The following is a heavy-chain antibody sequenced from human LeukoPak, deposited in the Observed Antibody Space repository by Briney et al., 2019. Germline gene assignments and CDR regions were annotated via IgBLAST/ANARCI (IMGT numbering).Heavy chain of an antibody. D-gene: IGHD6-13*01. J-gene: IGHJ4*02. CDR2: IYYSGST. CDR3: ARAQSYSSSWYDY. CDR1: GGSISSYY. Sequence: SETLSLTCTVSGGSISSYYWSWIRQPPGKGLEWIGYIYYSGSTNYNPSLKSRVTISVDTSKNQFSLKLSSVTAADTAVYYCARAQSYSSSWYDYWGQGTLVTVSS. V-gene: IGHV4-59*08.